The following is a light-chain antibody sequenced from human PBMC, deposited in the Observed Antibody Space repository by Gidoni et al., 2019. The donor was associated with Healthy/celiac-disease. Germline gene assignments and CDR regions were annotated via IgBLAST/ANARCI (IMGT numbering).Light chain of an antibody. CDR1: QSISSY. CDR2: AAS. Sequence: DIQMTQSPPSLSASVGDRVTITCRPSQSISSYLNWYQQKPGKAPKLLIYAASSLQSEVPSRFSGSGSGTDFTLTISSLQPEDFATYYCQQSYSTPTFGQGTRLEIK. V-gene: IGKV1-39*01. J-gene: IGKJ5*01. CDR3: QQSYSTPT.